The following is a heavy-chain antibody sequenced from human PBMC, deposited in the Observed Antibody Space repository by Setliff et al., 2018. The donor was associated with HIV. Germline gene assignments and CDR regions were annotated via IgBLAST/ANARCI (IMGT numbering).Heavy chain of an antibody. D-gene: IGHD3-22*01. CDR2: SNHVGRT. J-gene: IGHJ4*02. Sequence: PSETLSLTCAVYGGSLSGHYWSWIRQPPGKGLEWIGESNHVGRTNYNPSLKSRVTISVDTSKNQLSLKLTSVTAADTAVYYCARFHPYDSDSNYYVYYFDYWGQGTLVTVS. CDR3: ARFHPYDSDSNYYVYYFDY. CDR1: GGSLSGHY. V-gene: IGHV4-34*01.